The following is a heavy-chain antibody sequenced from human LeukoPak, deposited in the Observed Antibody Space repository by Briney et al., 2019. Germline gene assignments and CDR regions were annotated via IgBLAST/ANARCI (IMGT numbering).Heavy chain of an antibody. J-gene: IGHJ4*02. Sequence: SETLSLTCTVSGGSISSYYWSWIRQPPGKGLEWIGYIYYSRSTYYNPSLKSRVTISVDTSKNQFSLKLSSVTAADTAVYYCARAGTAYFFDYWGQGTLVTVSS. CDR2: IYYSRST. D-gene: IGHD1-7*01. CDR1: GGSISSYY. CDR3: ARAGTAYFFDY. V-gene: IGHV4-59*12.